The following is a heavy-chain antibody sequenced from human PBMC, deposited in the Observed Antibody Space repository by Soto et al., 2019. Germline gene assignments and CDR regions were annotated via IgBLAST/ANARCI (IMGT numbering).Heavy chain of an antibody. CDR3: ARGRPYYDFWSGYYRPRWQTYYYYGIDV. CDR2: MKPNSGNT. J-gene: IGHJ6*01. D-gene: IGHD3-3*01. Sequence: GLEWMGWMKPNSGNTGYAQKFQGRVTMTRNTSISTAYMELSSLRSEDTAVYYCARGRPYYDFWSGYYRPRWQTYYYYGIDV. V-gene: IGHV1-8*01.